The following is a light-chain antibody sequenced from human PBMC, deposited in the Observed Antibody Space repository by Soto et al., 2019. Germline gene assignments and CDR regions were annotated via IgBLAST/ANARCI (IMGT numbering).Light chain of an antibody. CDR1: QSVRSK. CDR2: DAS. J-gene: IGKJ2*01. V-gene: IGKV3-15*01. Sequence: EIVMTQSPATLSVSPGERATLSCRASQSVRSKLAWYQQKPGQAPRLLIYDASTRASGVPARFSGSGSGTEFTLTISSLQSEDFVVYYCQQYNDWYTLGQGTKLEVK. CDR3: QQYNDWYT.